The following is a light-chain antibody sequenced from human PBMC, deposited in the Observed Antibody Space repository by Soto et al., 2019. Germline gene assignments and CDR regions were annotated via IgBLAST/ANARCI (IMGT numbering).Light chain of an antibody. V-gene: IGKV3-20*01. Sequence: EIVLTQSPGTLSLSPGERATLSCRASQSVSSSYLAWYQQKPGQAPRLLIYGASSRATGIPDRFSGSGSGTDFTLTISRLEPEDFAVYYCHQYGSSPPYTFGQRTKLQI. CDR1: QSVSSSY. CDR3: HQYGSSPPYT. J-gene: IGKJ2*01. CDR2: GAS.